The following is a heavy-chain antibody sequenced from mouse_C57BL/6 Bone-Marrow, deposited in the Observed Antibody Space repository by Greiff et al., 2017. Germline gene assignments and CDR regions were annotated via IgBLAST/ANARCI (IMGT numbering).Heavy chain of an antibody. Sequence: EVQLVESGGGLVQPGGSLKLSCAASGFTFSDYGMAWVRQAPRKGPEWVAFISNLAYSIYYADTVTGRFTISRENAKNTLYLEMSSLRSEDTAMYYCARLLLEGGFAYWGQGTLVTVSA. V-gene: IGHV5-15*01. CDR1: GFTFSDYG. CDR2: ISNLAYSI. CDR3: ARLLLEGGFAY. D-gene: IGHD1-1*01. J-gene: IGHJ3*01.